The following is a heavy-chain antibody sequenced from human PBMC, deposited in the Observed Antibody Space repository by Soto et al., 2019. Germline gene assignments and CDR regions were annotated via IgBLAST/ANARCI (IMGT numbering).Heavy chain of an antibody. CDR2: INTDGSST. Sequence: GGSLRLSCAASGFTFSDHYMDWVRQAPGKGLLWVSRINTDGSSTSYADSVKGRFTISRDNTKNTLYLQMNSLRAEDTAVYYCARDLPGGWGQGTMVTVSS. V-gene: IGHV3-74*01. CDR3: ARDLPGG. J-gene: IGHJ3*01. CDR1: GFTFSDHY.